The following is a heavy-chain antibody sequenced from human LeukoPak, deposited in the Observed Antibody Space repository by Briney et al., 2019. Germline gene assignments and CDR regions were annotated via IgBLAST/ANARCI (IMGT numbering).Heavy chain of an antibody. D-gene: IGHD3-3*01. CDR3: ARAGGVTIFAVVTAPYYQYYGLDV. V-gene: IGHV1-46*01. J-gene: IGHJ6*02. CDR2: INPSGGST. Sequence: ASVKVSCKASGYTFTNYYIHRVRQAPGQGLEWMGIINPSGGSTSYAQTFQGRVTMTRDTSTNTVYMELSSLRSEDTAVYYCARAGGVTIFAVVTAPYYQYYGLDVWGQGTTVTVSS. CDR1: GYTFTNYY.